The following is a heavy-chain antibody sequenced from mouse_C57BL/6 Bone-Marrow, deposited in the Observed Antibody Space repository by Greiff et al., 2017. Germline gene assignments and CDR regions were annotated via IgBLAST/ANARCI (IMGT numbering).Heavy chain of an antibody. CDR1: GYTFTSYW. CDR3: ARGYYGSSSWLAY. CDR2: IDPSDSET. Sequence: VQLQQPGAELVRPGSSVKLSCKASGYTFTSYWMHWVKQRPIQGLEWIGNIDPSDSETHYNQKFKDKATLTVDKSSSTAYMQLSSLTSEDSAVYYCARGYYGSSSWLAYWGQGTLVTVSA. J-gene: IGHJ3*01. V-gene: IGHV1-52*01. D-gene: IGHD1-1*01.